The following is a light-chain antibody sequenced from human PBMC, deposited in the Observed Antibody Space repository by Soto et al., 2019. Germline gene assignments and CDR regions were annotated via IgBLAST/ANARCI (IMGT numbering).Light chain of an antibody. Sequence: QSVLTQPPSASGTPGQRVTISCSGSSSNIGTHGVSWYQQVPGAAPKLLIYLNNQRPSGVPDRFSASKSGASASLAISGLQSEDEADYYCSSYTSSSTHVVFGGGTQLTVL. CDR3: SSYTSSSTHVV. CDR1: SSNIGTHG. J-gene: IGLJ2*01. CDR2: LNN. V-gene: IGLV1-44*01.